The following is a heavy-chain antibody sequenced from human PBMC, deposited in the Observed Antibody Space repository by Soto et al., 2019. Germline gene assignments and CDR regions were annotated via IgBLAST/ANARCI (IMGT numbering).Heavy chain of an antibody. CDR3: ARDNRIAALPRGMDV. CDR2: IYYSGIT. Sequence: QVQLQESGPGLVKPSQTLSLTCTVSGGSISSGGYYWSWIRQPPGKCLEWIGYIYYSGITYYNPPLKRRVTISVDTSKNQFSLKLSSVSAADTAVYYCARDNRIAALPRGMDVWGQGTTVTVSS. J-gene: IGHJ6*02. D-gene: IGHD6-6*01. CDR1: GGSISSGGYY. V-gene: IGHV4-31*03.